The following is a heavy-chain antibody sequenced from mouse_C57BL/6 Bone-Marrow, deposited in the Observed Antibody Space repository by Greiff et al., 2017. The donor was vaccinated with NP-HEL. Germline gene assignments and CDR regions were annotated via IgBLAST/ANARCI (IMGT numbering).Heavy chain of an antibody. CDR1: GFTFSSYA. J-gene: IGHJ3*01. V-gene: IGHV5-4*03. Sequence: EVMLVESGGGLVKPGGSLKLSCAASGFTFSSYAMSWVRQTPEKRLEWVATISDGGSYTYYPDNVKGRFTISRDNAKNNLYLQMSHLKSEDTAMYYCARHGLLRYLETHWFAYWGQGTLVTVSA. D-gene: IGHD1-1*01. CDR2: ISDGGSYT. CDR3: ARHGLLRYLETHWFAY.